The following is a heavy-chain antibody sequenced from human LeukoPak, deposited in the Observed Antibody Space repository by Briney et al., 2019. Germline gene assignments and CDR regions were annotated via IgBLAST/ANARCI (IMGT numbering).Heavy chain of an antibody. V-gene: IGHV4-59*01. Sequence: PSETLPLTCTVSGGSISSCYWSWIRQPPGKGLEWIGYIYYSGSTNYNPSLKSRVTISVDTSKNQFSLKLSSVTAADTAVYYCARARADSSSWYYYYYMDVWGKGTTVTVSS. CDR3: ARARADSSSWYYYYYMDV. CDR1: GGSISSCY. J-gene: IGHJ6*03. D-gene: IGHD6-13*01. CDR2: IYYSGST.